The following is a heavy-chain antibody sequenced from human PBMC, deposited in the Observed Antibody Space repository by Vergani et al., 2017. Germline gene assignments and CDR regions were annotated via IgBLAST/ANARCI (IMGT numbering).Heavy chain of an antibody. D-gene: IGHD5-18*01. CDR2: ISYDGSNK. CDR1: GFTFSSYR. Sequence: QVQLVESGGGVVQPGRSLRLSCAASGFTFSSYRMHWVRQAPGKGLEWVAVISYDGSNKYYADSVKGRFTISRDNSKNTLYLQMNSLRAEDTAVYYCAKTLVDTAPDYYYYYMDVWGKGTTVTVSS. V-gene: IGHV3-30*18. CDR3: AKTLVDTAPDYYYYYMDV. J-gene: IGHJ6*03.